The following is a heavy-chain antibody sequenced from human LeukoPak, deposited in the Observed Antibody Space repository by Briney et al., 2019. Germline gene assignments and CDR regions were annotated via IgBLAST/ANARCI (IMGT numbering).Heavy chain of an antibody. Sequence: SETLSLTCTVSGGSISSSSYYWGWIRQPPGKGLEWIGSIYYSGSTYYNPSLKSRVTISVDTSKNQFSLKLSSVTAADTAVYYCARGDDVVVIAIGYFDYWGQGTLVTVSS. CDR2: IYYSGST. CDR3: ARGDDVVVIAIGYFDY. D-gene: IGHD2-21*01. J-gene: IGHJ4*02. CDR1: GGSISSSSYY. V-gene: IGHV4-39*01.